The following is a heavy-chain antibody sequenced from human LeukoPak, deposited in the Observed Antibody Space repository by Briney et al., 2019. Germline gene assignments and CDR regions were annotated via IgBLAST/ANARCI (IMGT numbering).Heavy chain of an antibody. J-gene: IGHJ5*01. CDR3: ARDPSNRSGYHAQLDS. V-gene: IGHV1-18*01. CDR1: GYTFTHHG. CDR2: ISCYNGDT. D-gene: IGHD3-3*01. Sequence: GASVKVSCKASGYTFTHHGISWVRQAPGQGLEWMGWISCYNGDTMYAQNVQGRVTMTTDTSTRTAYIELRSLRSDDRAMYYCARDPSNRSGYHAQLDSWGQGTLVTVSS.